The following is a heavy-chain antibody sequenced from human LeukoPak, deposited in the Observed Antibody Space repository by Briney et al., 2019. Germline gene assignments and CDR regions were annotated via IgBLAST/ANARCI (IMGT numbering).Heavy chain of an antibody. D-gene: IGHD3-3*01. V-gene: IGHV3-48*03. CDR3: ARSSILDY. CDR1: GFTFSSYE. CDR2: MSSSGSTI. J-gene: IGHJ4*02. Sequence: PGGSLRLSCAASGFTFSSYEMNWVRQAPGKGLEWVSYMSSSGSTIYYADSVKGRFTISRDNAKNSLYLQMNNLRAEDTAVYYCARSSILDYWGQGTLVTVSS.